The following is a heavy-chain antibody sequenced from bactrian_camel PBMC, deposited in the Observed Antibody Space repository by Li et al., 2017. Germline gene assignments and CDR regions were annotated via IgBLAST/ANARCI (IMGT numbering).Heavy chain of an antibody. D-gene: IGHD2*01. J-gene: IGHJ4*01. V-gene: IGHV3S40*01. CDR3: AADPTTYDCASTSWAY. Sequence: VQLVESGGGSVQAGGSLRLSCAASGFTFGSADMTWVRQAPGKGLEWVSRINSGGPTYYADSVKGRFTISQDNAKNTLYLQMNSLGPEDTAMYYCAADPTTYDCASTSWAYWGQGTQVTVS. CDR1: GFTFGSAD. CDR2: INSGGPT.